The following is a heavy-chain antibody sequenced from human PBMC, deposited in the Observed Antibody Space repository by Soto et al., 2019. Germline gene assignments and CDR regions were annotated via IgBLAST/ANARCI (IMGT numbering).Heavy chain of an antibody. CDR2: ISGSGDST. D-gene: IGHD2-2*01. V-gene: IGHV3-23*01. CDR1: GFTFSSYA. Sequence: GGSLRLSCAASGFTFSSYATNWVRQAPGKGLEWVSSISGSGDSTYYADSVKGRFTISRDNSKNTLSLQMNSLRAEDTAVYYFAKIGQSSWVNMDVCGQGSTVTVS. CDR3: AKIGQSSWVNMDV. J-gene: IGHJ6*02.